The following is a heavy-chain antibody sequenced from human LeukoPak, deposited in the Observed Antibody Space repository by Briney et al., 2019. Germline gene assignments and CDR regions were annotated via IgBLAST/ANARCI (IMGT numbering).Heavy chain of an antibody. J-gene: IGHJ4*02. CDR2: ISAYNGNT. D-gene: IGHD1-26*01. Sequence: GASVKVSCKASGYTFTIYGISWVRQAPGQGLEWMGWISAYNGNTNYAQKLQGRVTMTTDTSTSTAYMELRSLRSDDTAVYYCARDLARRIVGATPAYWGQGTLVTVSP. CDR1: GYTFTIYG. CDR3: ARDLARRIVGATPAY. V-gene: IGHV1-18*01.